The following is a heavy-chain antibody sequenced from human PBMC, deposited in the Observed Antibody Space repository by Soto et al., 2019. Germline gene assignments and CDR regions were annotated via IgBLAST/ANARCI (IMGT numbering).Heavy chain of an antibody. V-gene: IGHV3-15*07. CDR2: IKDKTEGETT. CDR1: GFTFSNAW. D-gene: IGHD6-19*01. Sequence: EVQLVESGGGLVEPGGSLRLSCAASGFTFSNAWMNWVRQAPGKGLEWVGRIKDKTEGETTDYGEPVKGRFTISRDDSKNTLYLQMNSLKTEDTAVYYCTTWAGSIVWYPLDNWGQGTLVTVSS. CDR3: TTWAGSIVWYPLDN. J-gene: IGHJ4*02.